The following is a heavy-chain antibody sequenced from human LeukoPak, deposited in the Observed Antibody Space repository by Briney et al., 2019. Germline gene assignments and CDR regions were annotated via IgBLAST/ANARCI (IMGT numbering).Heavy chain of an antibody. J-gene: IGHJ3*02. CDR1: GYTFTSYY. D-gene: IGHD3-22*01. V-gene: IGHV1-46*01. CDR2: INPSGGST. CDR3: ARDLTMIVVVIKPRRAFDI. Sequence: AASVKVSCKASGYTFTSYYMHWVRQAPGQGLEWMGIINPSGGSTSYAQKFQGRVTMIRDMSTSTVYMELSSLRSEDTAVYYCARDLTMIVVVIKPRRAFDIWGQGTMVTVSS.